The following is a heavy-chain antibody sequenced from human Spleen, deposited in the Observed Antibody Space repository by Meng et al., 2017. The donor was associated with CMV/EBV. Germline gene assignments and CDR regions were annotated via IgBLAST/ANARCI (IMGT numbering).Heavy chain of an antibody. Sequence: SCPASAFSFSSCGLHCVRQAPGWVLGLMPVIWCDRCAEYYAGSVTVRFIISRNIAKITLCLQMNSLRAEDTSVYYCAKDNSYTSMDVWGQGTMVTVSS. CDR1: AFSFSSCG. D-gene: IGHD2/OR15-2a*01. J-gene: IGHJ6*02. CDR3: AKDNSYTSMDV. V-gene: IGHV3-33*06. CDR2: IWCDRCAE.